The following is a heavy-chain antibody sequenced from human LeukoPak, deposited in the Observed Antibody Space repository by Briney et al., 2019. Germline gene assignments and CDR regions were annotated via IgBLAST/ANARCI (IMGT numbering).Heavy chain of an antibody. V-gene: IGHV4-34*01. Sequence: SETLSLTCAVYGGSFSGYYWSWIRQPPGKGLEWIGEINHSGSTNYNPSLKSRVTISVDTSKNQFSLKLSSVTAADTAVYYCARGLCSWYFLTWFDPWGQGTLVTVSS. CDR3: ARGLCSWYFLTWFDP. D-gene: IGHD6-13*01. CDR2: INHSGST. CDR1: GGSFSGYY. J-gene: IGHJ5*02.